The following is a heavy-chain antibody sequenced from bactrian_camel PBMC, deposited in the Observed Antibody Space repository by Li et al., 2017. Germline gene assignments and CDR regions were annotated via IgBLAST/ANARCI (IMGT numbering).Heavy chain of an antibody. CDR1: GDTTSRYC. CDR3: AAEYRRSDQSAWCSLSVDVQH. V-gene: IGHV3S53*01. Sequence: HVQLVESGGGSVQAGGSLTLSCVASGDTTSRYCMGWFRQAPGKEREGVAAIDSEGVQMYANSVKGRFTISRDNAGKSHLLMASLRPEDTAMYYCAAEYRRSDQSAWCSLSVDVQHWGQGTQVTVS. CDR2: IDSEGVQ. J-gene: IGHJ4*01. D-gene: IGHD1*01.